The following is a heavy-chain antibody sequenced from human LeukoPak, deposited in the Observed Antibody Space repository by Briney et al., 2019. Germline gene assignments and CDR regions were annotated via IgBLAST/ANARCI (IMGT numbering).Heavy chain of an antibody. V-gene: IGHV3-33*01. J-gene: IGHJ4*02. Sequence: SGGSLRLSCAASGFTFSSYGMHWVRQAPGKGLEWVAVIWYDGSNKYYADSVKGRFTISRDNSKNTLYLQMNSLRAEDTAVYYCARGVSDDNWNYVLDYWGQGTLVTVSS. CDR3: ARGVSDDNWNYVLDY. D-gene: IGHD1-7*01. CDR2: IWYDGSNK. CDR1: GFTFSSYG.